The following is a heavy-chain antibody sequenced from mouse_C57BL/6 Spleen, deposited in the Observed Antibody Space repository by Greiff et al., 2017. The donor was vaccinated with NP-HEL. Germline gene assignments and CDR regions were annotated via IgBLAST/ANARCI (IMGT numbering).Heavy chain of an antibody. Sequence: EVKLVESGPGLVKPSQSLSLTCSVTGYSITSGYYWNWIRQFPGNKLEWMGYISYDGSNNYNPSLKNRISITRDTSKNQFFLKLNSVTTEDTATYYCARDEDYDGYFDYWGQGTTLTVSS. J-gene: IGHJ2*01. D-gene: IGHD2-4*01. CDR3: ARDEDYDGYFDY. CDR2: ISYDGSN. V-gene: IGHV3-6*01. CDR1: GYSITSGYY.